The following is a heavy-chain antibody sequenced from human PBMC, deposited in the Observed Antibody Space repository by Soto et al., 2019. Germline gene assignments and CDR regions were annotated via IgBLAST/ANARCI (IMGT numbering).Heavy chain of an antibody. CDR2: ISPYNGNT. CDR3: ARDLGGFCHDTGCYSRDY. D-gene: IGHD2-15*01. CDR1: GYTFTTYG. J-gene: IGHJ4*02. V-gene: IGHV1-18*01. Sequence: QVQLVQSGAEVKKPGASVKVSCKASGYTFTTYGVSWVRQAPGQGLEWMGWISPYNGNTTYAQNFQGRVTMTTDTSTSTVHMELRSLRSDDTAMYYCARDLGGFCHDTGCYSRDYWGRGTLVTVSS.